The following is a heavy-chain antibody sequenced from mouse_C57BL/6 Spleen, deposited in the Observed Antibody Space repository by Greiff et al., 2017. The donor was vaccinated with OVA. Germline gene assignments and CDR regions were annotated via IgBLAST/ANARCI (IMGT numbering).Heavy chain of an antibody. CDR1: GYSITSGYD. V-gene: IGHV3-1*01. D-gene: IGHD2-4*01. Sequence: EVKLMESGPGMVKPSQSLSLTCTVTGYSITSGYDWHWIRHFPGNKLEWVGYISYSGSTNYNPSLKSRISITHDTSKNHFFLKLNSVTTEDTATYDCARADYDYDVGFAYWGQGTLVTVSA. CDR2: ISYSGST. CDR3: ARADYDYDVGFAY. J-gene: IGHJ3*01.